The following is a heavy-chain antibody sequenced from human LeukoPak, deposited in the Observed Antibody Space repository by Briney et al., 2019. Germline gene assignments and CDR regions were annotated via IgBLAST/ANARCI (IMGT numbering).Heavy chain of an antibody. CDR3: TRMTTGHDY. CDR2: IDHSGYT. J-gene: IGHJ4*02. CDR1: GVSFDDYY. Sequence: PSETLSLTCAVSGVSFDDYYWSWVRQTPGKGLEWIGEIDHSGYTNDSPSLKSRVTLSIDTSRKQFSLNLRSVTVADAGIYYCTRMTTGHDYWGQGTLVTVSS. V-gene: IGHV4-34*01. D-gene: IGHD4-17*01.